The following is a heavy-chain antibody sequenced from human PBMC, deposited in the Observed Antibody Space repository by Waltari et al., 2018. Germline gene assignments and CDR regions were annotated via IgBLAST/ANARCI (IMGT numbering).Heavy chain of an antibody. CDR3: ARDRDFWSGYQNWYFDL. CDR1: GGTFSSYA. Sequence: QVQLVQSGAEVKKPGSSVKVSCQASGGTFSSYAISWVRQAPGQGLEWMGGIIPILGIANYEQKFQGRVTITADESTSTAYMELSSLRSEDTAVYYCARDRDFWSGYQNWYFDLWGRGTLVTVSS. V-gene: IGHV1-69*04. J-gene: IGHJ2*01. D-gene: IGHD3-3*01. CDR2: IIPILGIA.